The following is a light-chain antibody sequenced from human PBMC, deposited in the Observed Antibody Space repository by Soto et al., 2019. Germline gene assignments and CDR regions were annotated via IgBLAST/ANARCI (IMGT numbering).Light chain of an antibody. J-gene: IGKJ1*01. CDR2: AAS. CDR3: QQSYSTPPAT. CDR1: QSISSY. Sequence: DIQMTQSPSSLSASVGDRVTITCRASQSISSYLNWYQQKPGKAPKLLIYAASSLQSGVPSRFSGSGSGTDFTLTISSLQPEDFANYYCQQSYSTPPATFGQGTKVDIK. V-gene: IGKV1-39*01.